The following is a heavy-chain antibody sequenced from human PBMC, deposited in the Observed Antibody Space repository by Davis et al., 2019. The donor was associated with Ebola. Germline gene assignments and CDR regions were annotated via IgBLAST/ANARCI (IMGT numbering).Heavy chain of an antibody. CDR1: GGSISSYY. CDR2: IYYSGST. V-gene: IGHV4-59*01. J-gene: IGHJ6*02. Sequence: PSETLSLTCTVSGGSISSYYWSWIRQPPGKGLGWIGYIYYSGSTNYNPSLKSRVTISVDTPKNQFSLKLSSVTAADTAVYYCARERLFMITFGDYGMDVWGQGTTVTVSS. D-gene: IGHD3-16*01. CDR3: ARERLFMITFGDYGMDV.